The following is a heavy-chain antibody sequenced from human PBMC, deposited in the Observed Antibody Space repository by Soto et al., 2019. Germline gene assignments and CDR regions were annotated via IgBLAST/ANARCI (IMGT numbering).Heavy chain of an antibody. CDR2: ISPDGSNK. Sequence: QVQLVESGGGVVQPGKSLRLSCAASGFTFSTSAMHWVRQAPGKGLEWVAVISPDGSNKYYADSVKGRFTISGDKSKNTVFLQLNSLRPEDTALYFCARDRPRFFAVNQWLAPGWFDPWGLGTLVTVSS. CDR3: ARDRPRFFAVNQWLAPGWFDP. CDR1: GFTFSTSA. J-gene: IGHJ5*02. D-gene: IGHD6-19*01. V-gene: IGHV3-30*04.